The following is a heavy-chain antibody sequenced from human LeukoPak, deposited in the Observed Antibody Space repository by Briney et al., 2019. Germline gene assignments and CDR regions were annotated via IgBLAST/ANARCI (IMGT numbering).Heavy chain of an antibody. CDR1: GFTFTDYA. CDR2: ISWNSASI. D-gene: IGHD4-17*01. V-gene: IGHV3-9*01. Sequence: GRSLRLSCAASGFTFTDYAMHWVRQAPGKGLEWVSGISWNSASIGYADSVKGRFTISRDNAKNSLYLQMNSLRVEDTALYYCAKGGDYGGSAFDYWGQGTLVTVSS. CDR3: AKGGDYGGSAFDY. J-gene: IGHJ4*02.